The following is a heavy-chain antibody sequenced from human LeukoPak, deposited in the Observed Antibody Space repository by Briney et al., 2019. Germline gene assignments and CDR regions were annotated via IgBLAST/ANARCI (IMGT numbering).Heavy chain of an antibody. D-gene: IGHD3-16*01. V-gene: IGHV3-21*01. CDR3: ARTEGGSATFGDY. CDR2: ISSSSSYI. CDR1: GFTFSSYS. Sequence: PGGSLRLSCAASGFTFSSYSMNWVRQAPGKGLEWVSSISSSSSYIYYADSVKGRFTISRDNAKNSLYLQMNSLRAEDTAVFYCARTEGGSATFGDYWGQGTLVTVSS. J-gene: IGHJ4*02.